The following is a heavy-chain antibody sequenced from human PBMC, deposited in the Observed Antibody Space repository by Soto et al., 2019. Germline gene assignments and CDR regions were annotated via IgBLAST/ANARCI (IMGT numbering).Heavy chain of an antibody. CDR1: GDSVSSNSAA. V-gene: IGHV6-1*01. D-gene: IGHD1-1*01. CDR3: ARGSWDDVSGHYYMDV. CDR2: TYYRSKWYS. Sequence: SETLSLTCDISGDSVSSNSAAWNWIRQTPSRGLEWLGRTYYRSKWYSNYAISVKSRVTVNPDTFKNQLSLQLNSVTPEDTAVYYCARGSWDDVSGHYYMDVWGKGTTVTVSS. J-gene: IGHJ6*03.